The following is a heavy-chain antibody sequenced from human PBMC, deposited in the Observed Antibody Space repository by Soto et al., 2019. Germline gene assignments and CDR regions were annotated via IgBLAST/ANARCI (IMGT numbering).Heavy chain of an antibody. CDR1: GFSLSTHGVA. V-gene: IGHV2-5*02. J-gene: IGHJ4*02. D-gene: IGHD2-15*01. CDR3: AHAMLYCTGGSCSTCFDS. Sequence: QITLKESGPTLVKPTQTLTLTCTFSGFSLSTHGVAVGWIRQPAGKALEWLAIIYWDDDKYYSASLNSRLTITKDTSKNQVVLTMINMDPVDTATYSCAHAMLYCTGGSCSTCFDSWGQGTLVTVSS. CDR2: IYWDDDK.